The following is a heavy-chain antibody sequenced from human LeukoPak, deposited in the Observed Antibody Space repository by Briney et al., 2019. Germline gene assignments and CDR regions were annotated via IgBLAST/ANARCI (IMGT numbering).Heavy chain of an antibody. CDR2: IYYSGST. CDR3: ASITPRGESSGFDY. J-gene: IGHJ4*02. Sequence: SETLSLTCTVSGGSISSGGYYWGWVRQHPGTGLEWIGYIYYSGSTYYNPSLKSRVTISVDTSKNQFPLKLSSVTAADTAVYYCASITPRGESSGFDYWGQGTLVTVSS. D-gene: IGHD3-16*01. V-gene: IGHV4-31*03. CDR1: GGSISSGGYY.